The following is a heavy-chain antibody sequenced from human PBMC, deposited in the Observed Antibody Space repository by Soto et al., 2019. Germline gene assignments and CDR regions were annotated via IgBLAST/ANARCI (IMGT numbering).Heavy chain of an antibody. D-gene: IGHD6-19*01. Sequence: SETLSLTCTVSGDSVNSGSYYWSWIRQPPGKGLEYIGYIYNTGSTKYSPTLKSRVTISLDTSKNQFSLKLTSVTAADTAVYFCERDLIGSGWPRFDPWGQGTLVTVSS. CDR2: IYNTGST. CDR3: ERDLIGSGWPRFDP. CDR1: GDSVNSGSYY. V-gene: IGHV4-61*01. J-gene: IGHJ5*02.